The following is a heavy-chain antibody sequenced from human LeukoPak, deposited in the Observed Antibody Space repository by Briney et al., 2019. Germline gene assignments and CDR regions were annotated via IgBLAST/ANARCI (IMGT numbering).Heavy chain of an antibody. V-gene: IGHV3-23*01. CDR3: AILSWDGRGTFS. CDR1: GFTFSTYS. D-gene: IGHD2/OR15-2a*01. J-gene: IGHJ5*02. Sequence: GGSLRLSCAASGFTFSTYSMSWVRQAPGKGLEWVSAIRGGAENTYYADSVKGRFTISRDNYKDTLTLQMNSLRAEDTAIYYCAILSWDGRGTFSWGQGTLVTVSS. CDR2: IRGGAENT.